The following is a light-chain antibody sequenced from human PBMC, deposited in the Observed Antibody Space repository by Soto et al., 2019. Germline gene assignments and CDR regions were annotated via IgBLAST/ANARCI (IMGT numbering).Light chain of an antibody. CDR2: EVS. V-gene: IGLV2-23*02. CDR1: SSDVGSYNL. J-gene: IGLJ2*01. CDR3: CSYAGSSSITVV. Sequence: QSALTQPACVSGSPGQSITISCTGTSSDVGSYNLVSWYQQHPGKAPKLMIYEVSKRPSGVSNRFSGSKSGNTASLTISGLQAEDEADYYCCSYAGSSSITVVFGGGTKVTVL.